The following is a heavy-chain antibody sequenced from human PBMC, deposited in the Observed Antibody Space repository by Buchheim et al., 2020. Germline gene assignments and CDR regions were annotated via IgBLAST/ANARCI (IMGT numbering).Heavy chain of an antibody. D-gene: IGHD1-14*01. V-gene: IGHV3-7*01. Sequence: EVQLVESGGGLVQPGGSLRLSCAASGFTFTNSWMGWVRQAPGKGLEWVALTKQAGSDKYYVDSVKGRFTLSSDNAHNSLYQQMDSLRGEDTAVYYCARGTGSGWGHGTL. J-gene: IGHJ4*01. CDR3: ARGTGSG. CDR2: TKQAGSDK. CDR1: GFTFTNSW.